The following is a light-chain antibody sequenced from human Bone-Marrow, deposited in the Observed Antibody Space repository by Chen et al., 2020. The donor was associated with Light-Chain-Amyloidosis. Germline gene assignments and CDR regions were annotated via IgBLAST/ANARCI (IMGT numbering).Light chain of an antibody. CDR1: SSDGGTYNL. CDR2: EAK. V-gene: IGLV2-23*01. J-gene: IGLJ3*02. Sequence: QSALTQPASVSGSPGQSITISCTGSSSDGGTYNLVSWYQHHPGKAPNLIIYEAKKRPSGVSNRFSGSRSGYTASLTISGLQAEDEADYYCCSYAGRGKMFGGGTKLTVL. CDR3: CSYAGRGKM.